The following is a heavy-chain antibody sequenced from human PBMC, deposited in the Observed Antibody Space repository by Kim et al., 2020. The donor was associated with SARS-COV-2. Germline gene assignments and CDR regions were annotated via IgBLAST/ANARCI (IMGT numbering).Heavy chain of an antibody. Sequence: GGSLRLSCAASGFTFDDYAMHWVRQAPGKGLEWVSGISWNSGSIGYADSVKGRFTISRDNAKNSLYLQMNSLRAEDTALYYCAKDASYYDSSGYYGGVFDYWGQGTLVTVSS. J-gene: IGHJ4*02. V-gene: IGHV3-9*01. CDR2: ISWNSGSI. CDR3: AKDASYYDSSGYYGGVFDY. D-gene: IGHD3-22*01. CDR1: GFTFDDYA.